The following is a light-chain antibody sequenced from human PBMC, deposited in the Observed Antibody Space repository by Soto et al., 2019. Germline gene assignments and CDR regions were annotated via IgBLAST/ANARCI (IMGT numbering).Light chain of an antibody. CDR3: SSYRASSTTHYV. V-gene: IGLV2-14*03. J-gene: IGLJ1*01. CDR1: SSDVGGYNY. CDR2: DVS. Sequence: QSALTQPASLSGSPGQSITISCTGTSSDVGGYNYVSWYQQHPGKAPKLMIYDVSNRPSGVSNRFSGSKSGNTASRTISGLQAEDEADYYCSSYRASSTTHYVFGTGPSSPF.